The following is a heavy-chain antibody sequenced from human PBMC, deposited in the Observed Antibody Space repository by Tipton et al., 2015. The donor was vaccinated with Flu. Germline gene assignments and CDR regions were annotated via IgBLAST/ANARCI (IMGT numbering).Heavy chain of an antibody. CDR3: ARDPSLGMPDYLDL. Sequence: TLSLTCAVSGDSISNDYFWGWIRQPPGKGLEWIATIHRSGSAYYDPSLKSRVTISVDTSKKQFSLQLRSVTAADTAVYYCARDPSLGMPDYLDLWGQGTLVSTSS. CDR2: IHRSGSA. J-gene: IGHJ4*02. CDR1: GDSISNDYF. D-gene: IGHD2-2*01. V-gene: IGHV4-38-2*02.